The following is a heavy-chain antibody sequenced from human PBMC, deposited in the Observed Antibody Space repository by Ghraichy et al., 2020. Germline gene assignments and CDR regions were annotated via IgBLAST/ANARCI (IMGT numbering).Heavy chain of an antibody. CDR2: ISYDGSNK. CDR3: AKDFLSSAVAGDLFDAFDI. J-gene: IGHJ3*02. Sequence: GESLNISCAASGFTFSSYGMHWVRQAPGKGLEWVAVISYDGSNKYYADSVKGRFTISRDNSKNTLYLQMNSLRAEDTAVYYCAKDFLSSAVAGDLFDAFDIWGQGTMVTVSS. D-gene: IGHD6-19*01. V-gene: IGHV3-30*18. CDR1: GFTFSSYG.